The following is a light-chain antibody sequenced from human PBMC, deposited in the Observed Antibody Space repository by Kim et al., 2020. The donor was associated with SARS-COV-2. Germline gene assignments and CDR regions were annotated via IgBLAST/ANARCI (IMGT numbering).Light chain of an antibody. Sequence: IQMTQSPSTLSASVGDRVTITCRASQSFSSWFAWYQQKPGKVPKLLIYKTSILESGVPSRFSGSGRGTEFTLTISSLQPDDFATYYCQQNNNIPVSFCQGTRLEIK. CDR2: KTS. CDR1: QSFSSW. V-gene: IGKV1-5*03. CDR3: QQNNNIPVS. J-gene: IGKJ5*01.